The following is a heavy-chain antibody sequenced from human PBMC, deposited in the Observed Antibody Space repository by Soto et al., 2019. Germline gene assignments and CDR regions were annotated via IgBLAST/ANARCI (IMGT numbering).Heavy chain of an antibody. CDR1: GFTFSSYA. Sequence: GGSLRLSCTASGFTFSSYAMTWVRQAPGRGLEGVSGITASGGRTFYADSVKGRFTISIDNSRSTLYLQMNSLRAEDTAVYYCAKDTRYADYVRWFDSWGQGTLVTVSS. CDR2: ITASGGRT. D-gene: IGHD4-17*01. V-gene: IGHV3-23*01. CDR3: AKDTRYADYVRWFDS. J-gene: IGHJ5*01.